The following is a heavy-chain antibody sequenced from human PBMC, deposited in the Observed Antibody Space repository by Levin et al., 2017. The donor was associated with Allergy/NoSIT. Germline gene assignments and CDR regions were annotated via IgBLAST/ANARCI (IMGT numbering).Heavy chain of an antibody. CDR1: GHSFNIYW. CDR3: ARQNYYYDSSGYYGYFDY. J-gene: IGHJ4*02. D-gene: IGHD3-22*01. Sequence: LGESLKISCKGSGHSFNIYWIGWVRQMPGKGLEWMGIIYPDDSDTRYSPSFQGQVTISVDKSSSTAYLQWSSLKASDTAMYYCARQNYYYDSSGYYGYFDYWGQGTLVTVSS. V-gene: IGHV5-51*01. CDR2: IYPDDSDT.